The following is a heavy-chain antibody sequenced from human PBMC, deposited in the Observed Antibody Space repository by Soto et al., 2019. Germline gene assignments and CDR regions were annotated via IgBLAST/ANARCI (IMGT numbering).Heavy chain of an antibody. CDR2: IIPIFGTA. CDR1: GGPFISYA. D-gene: IGHD3-10*01. CDR3: ARERLWFGELNYYYYGMDV. J-gene: IGHJ6*02. Sequence: SGKVSCAAAGGPFISYAISWGRRAPGQGLEWMGGIIPIFGTANYAQKFQCRVTITADESTSTAYMELSSLRSEDTAVYYCARERLWFGELNYYYYGMDVWGQGTTVTVSS. V-gene: IGHV1-69*13.